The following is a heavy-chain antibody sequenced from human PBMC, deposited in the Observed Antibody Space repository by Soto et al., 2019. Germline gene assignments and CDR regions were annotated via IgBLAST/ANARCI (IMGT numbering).Heavy chain of an antibody. J-gene: IGHJ2*01. CDR1: GFTFSSYG. Sequence: QVQLVESGGGVVQPGRSLRLSCAASGFTFSSYGMHWVRQAPGRGLEWVAVLWYDGSNKYYADSVKGRFTISRDNPKNTLYLQMNSLSAEATGVYYCARDPSGSVWFFSWYVYLWGRGTLVTASS. CDR2: LWYDGSNK. CDR3: ARDPSGSVWFFSWYVYL. V-gene: IGHV3-33*01. D-gene: IGHD6-19*01.